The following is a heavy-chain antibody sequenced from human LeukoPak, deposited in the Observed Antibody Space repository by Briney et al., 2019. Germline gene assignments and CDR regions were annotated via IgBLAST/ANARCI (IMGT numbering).Heavy chain of an antibody. D-gene: IGHD2-15*01. CDR3: AKDDCGGGSCYERFDY. CDR1: GFTVSSNY. V-gene: IGHV3-23*01. Sequence: PGGSLRLSCAASGFTVSSNYMSWVRQAPGKGLEWVSAISGSGGSTYYADSVKGRFTISRDNSKNTLYLQMNSLRAEDTAVYYCAKDDCGGGSCYERFDYWGQGTLVTVSS. J-gene: IGHJ4*02. CDR2: ISGSGGST.